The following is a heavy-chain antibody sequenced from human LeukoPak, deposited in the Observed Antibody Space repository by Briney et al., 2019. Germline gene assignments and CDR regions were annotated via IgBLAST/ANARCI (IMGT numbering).Heavy chain of an antibody. D-gene: IGHD3-22*01. Sequence: ASVKVSCKASGYTFTGYYIHWVRQAPGQGLEWMGIINPSGGSTSYAQKFQGRVTMTRDTSTSTVYMELSSLRSEDTAVYYCARDSGYYDSSGYQYYFDYWGQGTLVTVSS. V-gene: IGHV1-46*01. CDR2: INPSGGST. J-gene: IGHJ4*02. CDR1: GYTFTGYY. CDR3: ARDSGYYDSSGYQYYFDY.